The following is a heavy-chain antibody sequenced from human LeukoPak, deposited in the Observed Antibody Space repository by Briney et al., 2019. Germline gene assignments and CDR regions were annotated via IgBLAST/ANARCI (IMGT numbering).Heavy chain of an antibody. CDR3: AKWARLDSSGYTS. V-gene: IGHV3-23*01. CDR1: GFTFSSYA. D-gene: IGHD3-22*01. CDR2: ISGSGGST. Sequence: TGGSLRLSCAASGFTFSSYAMSWVRQAPGKGLEWVSAISGSGGSTYYADSVKGRFTISRDNSKNTLYLQMDSLRAEDTAVYYCAKWARLDSSGYTSWGQGTLVTVSS. J-gene: IGHJ4*02.